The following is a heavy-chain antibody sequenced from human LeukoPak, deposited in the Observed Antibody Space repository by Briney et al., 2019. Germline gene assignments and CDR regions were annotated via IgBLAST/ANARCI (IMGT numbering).Heavy chain of an antibody. CDR1: GFTFSSYS. J-gene: IGHJ5*02. V-gene: IGHV3-21*01. D-gene: IGHD5-18*01. Sequence: GGSLRLSCAASGFTFSSYSMNWVRQAPGKGLEWVSSISSSSSYIYYADSVKGRFTISRDNAKNTLYLQINNLRADDTAVYYCARDNGFSLFATWGPGTLVTVSS. CDR3: ARDNGFSLFAT. CDR2: ISSSSSYI.